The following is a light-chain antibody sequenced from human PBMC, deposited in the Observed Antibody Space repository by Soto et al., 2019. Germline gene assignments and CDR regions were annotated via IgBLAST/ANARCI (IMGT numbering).Light chain of an antibody. V-gene: IGKV3-15*01. CDR3: QQYNNWLTWT. CDR2: GAS. Sequence: EIVMTQSPATLSVSPGERATLYCRASQSVSSNLAWYQQKPGQAPRLLIYGASTRATGIPARFSGSGSGTEFTLTISSLQSEDVAVYYCQQYNNWLTWTFGQGTKVEIK. CDR1: QSVSSN. J-gene: IGKJ1*01.